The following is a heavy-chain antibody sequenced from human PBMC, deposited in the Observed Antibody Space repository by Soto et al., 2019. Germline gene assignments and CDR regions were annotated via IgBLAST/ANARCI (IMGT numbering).Heavy chain of an antibody. D-gene: IGHD3-9*01. V-gene: IGHV4-34*01. J-gene: IGHJ6*02. CDR1: GGSFSGYY. Sequence: SETLSLTCAVYGGSFSGYYWSCIRQPPGKGLEWIGEISHSGSSNYNPSLKSRVTISVDASKNQFSLKLSPVTAADTAVYYCARDRVRYFDWLYYYYYGMEVWGQGTTVTVSS. CDR3: ARDRVRYFDWLYYYYYGMEV. CDR2: ISHSGSS.